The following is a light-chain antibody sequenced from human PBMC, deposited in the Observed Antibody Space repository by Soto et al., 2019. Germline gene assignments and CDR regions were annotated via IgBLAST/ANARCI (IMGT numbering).Light chain of an antibody. Sequence: QAVVTQPPSASGTHGQRVTISCSGSNSNVGSNTVDWYQQLPGTAPKLLIYHNNQRPSGVPDRLSGSKSGTSASLAISGLQSEDEADYYCAAWDDSLNAVVFGGGTKLTVL. CDR1: NSNVGSNT. CDR2: HNN. CDR3: AAWDDSLNAVV. J-gene: IGLJ2*01. V-gene: IGLV1-44*01.